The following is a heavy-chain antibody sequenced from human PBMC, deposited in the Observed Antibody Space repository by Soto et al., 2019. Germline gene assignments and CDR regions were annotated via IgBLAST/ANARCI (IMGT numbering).Heavy chain of an antibody. CDR2: IEQDGSGE. Sequence: GGSLRLSCAASGLTFSNFWMSWVRQVPGKGLEWVASIEQDGSGEYYVDSVKGRFAISRDNAKNSVYLQMNSLRAEDTAVYYCASSVIGSFDDWGQGTLVTVSS. J-gene: IGHJ4*02. CDR1: GLTFSNFW. D-gene: IGHD2-8*01. CDR3: ASSVIGSFDD. V-gene: IGHV3-7*01.